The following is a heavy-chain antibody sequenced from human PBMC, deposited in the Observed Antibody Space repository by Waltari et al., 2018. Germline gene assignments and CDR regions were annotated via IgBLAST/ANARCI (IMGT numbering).Heavy chain of an antibody. CDR1: GFTFSSYG. J-gene: IGHJ6*02. Sequence: QVQLVESGGGVVQPGRSLRLSCAASGFTFSSYGMHWVRQAPGKGLEWVAFIWYDGSKKYYGDSVKGRFTISRDNSKNTLYLQMNSVRAEDTAVYCCARGYFESSGYYDNYYYAMDVWGQGTTVTVSS. V-gene: IGHV3-33*01. CDR3: ARGYFESSGYYDNYYYAMDV. CDR2: IWYDGSKK. D-gene: IGHD3-22*01.